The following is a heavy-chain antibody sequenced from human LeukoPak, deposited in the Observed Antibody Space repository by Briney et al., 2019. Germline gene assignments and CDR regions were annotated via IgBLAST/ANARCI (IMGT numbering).Heavy chain of an antibody. CDR3: AKDQSNYYDSSGYRILDY. CDR1: GFTFSSRDW. D-gene: IGHD3-22*01. CDR2: IKQDGSEK. J-gene: IGHJ4*02. Sequence: GGSLRLSCVASGFTFSSRDWMTWVRQAPGKGLEWVANIKQDGSEKNYVDSVKGRFTISRDNAKNSVDLQMNSLRAEDTAVYYCAKDQSNYYDSSGYRILDYWGQGTLVTVSS. V-gene: IGHV3-7*01.